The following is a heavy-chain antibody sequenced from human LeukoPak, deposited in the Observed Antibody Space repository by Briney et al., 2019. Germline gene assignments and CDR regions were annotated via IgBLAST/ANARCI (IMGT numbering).Heavy chain of an antibody. J-gene: IGHJ4*02. Sequence: SVTVSCTASGGTFSSYVISWVRQAPGQGLQWMGGIIPMFGAVNYAQKFQGRVTITADKSTGTAYMELSSLRSEDTAVYYCVRDYDISGPQKNFFDYWGQGTLVTVSS. CDR2: IIPMFGAV. V-gene: IGHV1-69*06. CDR3: VRDYDISGPQKNFFDY. D-gene: IGHD3-22*01. CDR1: GGTFSSYV.